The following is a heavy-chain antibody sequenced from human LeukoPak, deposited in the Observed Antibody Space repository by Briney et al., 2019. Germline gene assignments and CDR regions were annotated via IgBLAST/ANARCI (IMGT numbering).Heavy chain of an antibody. J-gene: IGHJ4*02. CDR1: GFTFSSYS. CDR2: ISSSIYI. CDR3: AKASSGSYWGGYFDS. Sequence: GGSLRLSCAASGFTFSSYSMNWVRQAPGKGLEWVSSISSSIYISYADSVKGRFTISRDNSKNTLYLQMNNLRPEDTAVYYCAKASSGSYWGGYFDSWGQGTLVTVSS. V-gene: IGHV3-21*01. D-gene: IGHD1-26*01.